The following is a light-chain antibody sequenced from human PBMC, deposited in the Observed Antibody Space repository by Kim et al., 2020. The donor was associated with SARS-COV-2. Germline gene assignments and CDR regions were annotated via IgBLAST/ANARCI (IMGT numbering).Light chain of an antibody. CDR3: SSYTSSSTLYV. CDR1: SSDVGGYNY. Sequence: QSITSSCTGTSSDVGGYNYVSWYQQHPGKAPKLMIYDVSKRPSWVSNRFSGSKSGNTASLTISGLQAEDEADYYCSSYTSSSTLYVFGTGTKVTVL. CDR2: DVS. V-gene: IGLV2-14*04. J-gene: IGLJ1*01.